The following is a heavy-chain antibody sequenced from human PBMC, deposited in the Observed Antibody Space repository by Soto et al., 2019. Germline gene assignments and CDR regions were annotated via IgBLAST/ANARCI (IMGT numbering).Heavy chain of an antibody. CDR3: ARPREAGKYYYGVDV. V-gene: IGHV5-51*01. D-gene: IGHD6-19*01. Sequence: PGESLKISCKGSGYSFTSYWIGWVRKMPGKGLEWTGIIYPGDSDTRYSPSFQGQVTISADKSISTAYLQWSSLKASDTAMYYCARPREAGKYYYGVDVWGQGTTVTVSS. J-gene: IGHJ6*02. CDR1: GYSFTSYW. CDR2: IYPGDSDT.